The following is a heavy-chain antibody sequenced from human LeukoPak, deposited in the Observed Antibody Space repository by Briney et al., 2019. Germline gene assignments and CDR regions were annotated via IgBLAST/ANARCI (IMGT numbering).Heavy chain of an antibody. V-gene: IGHV3-30-3*01. CDR3: AREGGSYYENAFDI. J-gene: IGHJ3*02. D-gene: IGHD1-26*01. CDR1: GFTFSSYA. CDR2: ISYDGSNK. Sequence: PGGSLRLSCVASGFTFSSYAMHWVRQAPGKGLEWVAVISYDGSNKYYADSVKGRFTISRDNSKNTLYLQMNSLRAEDTAVYYCAREGGSYYENAFDIWGQGTMVTVSS.